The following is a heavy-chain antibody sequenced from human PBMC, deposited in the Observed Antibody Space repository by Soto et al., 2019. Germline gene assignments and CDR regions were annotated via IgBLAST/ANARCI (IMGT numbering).Heavy chain of an antibody. J-gene: IGHJ5*02. V-gene: IGHV4-30-4*01. Sequence: PSETLSLTCTVSGGSISSGDYYWSWIRQPPGKGLEWIGYIYYSGSTYYNPSLKSRVTISVDTSKNQFSLKLSSVTAADTAVYYCAREYYDILRGTGWFDPWGQGTLVTVSS. D-gene: IGHD3-9*01. CDR3: AREYYDILRGTGWFDP. CDR1: GGSISSGDYY. CDR2: IYYSGST.